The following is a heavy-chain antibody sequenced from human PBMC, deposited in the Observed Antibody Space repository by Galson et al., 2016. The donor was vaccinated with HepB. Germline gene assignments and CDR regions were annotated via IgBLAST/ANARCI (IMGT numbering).Heavy chain of an antibody. CDR3: ARERVRDRYYGMDV. V-gene: IGHV3-30*03. D-gene: IGHD3-22*01. CDR2: ITHDGSTQ. CDR1: GFTFSSYD. J-gene: IGHJ6*01. Sequence: SLRLSCAASGFTFSSYDMSWVRQAPGKGLESVAAITHDGSTQYYADSVKGRFTISRDKSKNTLYLQMNSLRAEDTAVYYCARERVRDRYYGMDVWGQGTTVTVSS.